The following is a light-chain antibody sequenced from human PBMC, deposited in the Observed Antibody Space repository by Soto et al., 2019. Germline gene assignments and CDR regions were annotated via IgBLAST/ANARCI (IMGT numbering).Light chain of an antibody. CDR2: EVN. J-gene: IGLJ1*01. Sequence: QPALTQPPSASGSPGQSVAISCTGTSSDVGGYNYVSWYQQHPGKAPNLMIYEVNKRPSGVPDRFSGSKSGNTASLTVSGLQAEDEADYYCSSYAGSSNVFGTGTKVTVL. CDR1: SSDVGGYNY. CDR3: SSYAGSSNV. V-gene: IGLV2-8*01.